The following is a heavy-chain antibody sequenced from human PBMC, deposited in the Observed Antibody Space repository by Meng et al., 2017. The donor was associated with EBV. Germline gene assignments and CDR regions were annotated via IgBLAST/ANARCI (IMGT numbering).Heavy chain of an antibody. CDR3: ARGPYYYDSSGYYYGEFDP. J-gene: IGHJ5*02. V-gene: IGHV1-8*01. D-gene: IGHD3-22*01. CDR1: GYTFTSYD. Sequence: QGQLVQSGAEVKKPGASGKVSCKASGYTFTSYDINWVRQATGQGLEWMGWMNPNSGNTGYAQKFQGRVTMTRNTSISTAYMELSSLRSEDTAVYYCARGPYYYDSSGYYYGEFDPWGQGTLVTVSS. CDR2: MNPNSGNT.